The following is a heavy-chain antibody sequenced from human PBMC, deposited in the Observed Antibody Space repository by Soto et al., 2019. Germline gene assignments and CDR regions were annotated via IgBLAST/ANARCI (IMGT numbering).Heavy chain of an antibody. CDR1: GFTFGTYG. CDR3: AKDRGGKATIVRPPY. Sequence: EVHLLESGGGSIQPGGSLRLSCGASGFTFGTYGMGWVRQAPGKGLEWVSGISGGGTNTYYADSVKGRFTISRDNSKNTVHLQMNSRRADDSAVDYCAKDRGGKATIVRPPYWGQGTQVTVSS. CDR2: ISGGGTNT. V-gene: IGHV3-23*01. J-gene: IGHJ4*02. D-gene: IGHD3-10*01.